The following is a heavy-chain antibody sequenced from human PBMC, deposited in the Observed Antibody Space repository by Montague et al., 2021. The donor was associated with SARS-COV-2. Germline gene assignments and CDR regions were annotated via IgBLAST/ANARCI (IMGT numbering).Heavy chain of an antibody. CDR2: ISSSGGI. D-gene: IGHD5-12*01. J-gene: IGHJ4*02. CDR3: ARQYIGYNRRFDY. CDR1: GSISGYY. Sequence: SETLSLTCTVSGSISGYYWTWIRQSAGKGLKWIGRISSSGGIDYNASLKSRVTMSLDTSKIQLSLKPSSVTAADTAVYYCARQYIGYNRRFDYWGQGALVTVSP. V-gene: IGHV4-4*07.